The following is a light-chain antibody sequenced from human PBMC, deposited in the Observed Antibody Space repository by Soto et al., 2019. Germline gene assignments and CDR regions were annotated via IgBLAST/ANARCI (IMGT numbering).Light chain of an antibody. CDR1: SSDVGSYNL. CDR3: CSYAGSSTHYV. J-gene: IGLJ1*01. Sequence: QSVLTQPASVSGSPGQSITISCTGTSSDVGSYNLVSWYQQHPGKAPKLMIYEGSKRPSGVSNRFSGSKSGNTASLTISGLHAEDEADYYCCSYAGSSTHYVFGTGTKLTVL. V-gene: IGLV2-23*01. CDR2: EGS.